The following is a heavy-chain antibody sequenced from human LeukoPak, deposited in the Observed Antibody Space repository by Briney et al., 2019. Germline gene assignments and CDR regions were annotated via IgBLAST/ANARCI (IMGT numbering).Heavy chain of an antibody. CDR3: AKGVLSYYYMDV. J-gene: IGHJ6*03. CDR2: ISYDGRNI. D-gene: IGHD2/OR15-2a*01. CDR1: GFTFSSYG. Sequence: GGSLRLSCAASGFTFSSYGMHWVRQAPGKGLEWVAVISYDGRNIDYAASVKGRFTISRDNSEKTVYLQMNNVRADDTAVYFCAKGVLSYYYMDVWGAGTTVIVSS. V-gene: IGHV3-30*18.